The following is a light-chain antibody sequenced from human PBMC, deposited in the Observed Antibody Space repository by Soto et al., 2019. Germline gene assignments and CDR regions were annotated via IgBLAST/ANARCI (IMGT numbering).Light chain of an antibody. Sequence: EIVMTQSPATLSVSPGERATLSCRASQSVSSNLAWYQQKPGQAPRLLIYAASTRATGIPARFSGSGSGTEFTLTISSLQSEDFAVYYCQQYNKWPPYTFGQGTKLDLK. CDR3: QQYNKWPPYT. CDR2: AAS. CDR1: QSVSSN. V-gene: IGKV3-15*01. J-gene: IGKJ2*01.